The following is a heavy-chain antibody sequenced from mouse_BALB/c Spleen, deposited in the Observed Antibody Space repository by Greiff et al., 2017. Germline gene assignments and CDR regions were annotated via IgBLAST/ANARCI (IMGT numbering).Heavy chain of an antibody. CDR1: GYSFSSYW. CDR2: ILPGSGST. D-gene: IGHD2-3*01. J-gene: IGHJ2*01. V-gene: IGHV1-9*01. CDR3: AREMRVTNDY. Sequence: VKLVESGAGLMKPAASVKISCKATGYSFSSYWVEWVKQRPGHGLEWIGEILPGSGSTNYNEEFKGKGTFTADTSSNTAYMQLSSLTSEYSAVYYCAREMRVTNDYWGQGTTLTVSS.